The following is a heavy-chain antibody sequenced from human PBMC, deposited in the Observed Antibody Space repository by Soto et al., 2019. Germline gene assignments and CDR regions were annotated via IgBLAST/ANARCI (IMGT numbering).Heavy chain of an antibody. J-gene: IGHJ4*02. Sequence: AETLSLTCAVYGGSFSGYYWSWIRQPPGKGLEWIGEINHSGSTNYNPSLKSRVTISVDTSKNQFSLKLSSVTAADTAVYYCARGRGYSGYVFDYWGKGTLVTVSS. CDR3: ARGRGYSGYVFDY. V-gene: IGHV4-34*01. CDR1: GGSFSGYY. CDR2: INHSGST. D-gene: IGHD5-12*01.